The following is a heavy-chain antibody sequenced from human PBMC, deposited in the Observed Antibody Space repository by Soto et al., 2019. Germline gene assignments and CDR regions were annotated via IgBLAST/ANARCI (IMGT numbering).Heavy chain of an antibody. CDR1: GFTFSDYW. CDR2: IKSDGSST. V-gene: IGHV3-74*01. J-gene: IGHJ4*02. CDR3: ARGLNYGDYVRVYY. Sequence: EVQLVESGGGLVQPGGSLRLSCAASGFTFSDYWMHWVRQAPGKGLVCVSRIKSDGSSTTYADSVKGRFTISRDNAKNTLFLQMNSLRAEDTAVYYCARGLNYGDYVRVYYWGQGTLVTVSS. D-gene: IGHD4-17*01.